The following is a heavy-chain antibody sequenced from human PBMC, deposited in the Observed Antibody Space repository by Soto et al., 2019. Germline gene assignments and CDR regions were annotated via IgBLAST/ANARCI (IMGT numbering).Heavy chain of an antibody. D-gene: IGHD2-2*01. CDR2: ISGNGDDT. V-gene: IGHV3-23*01. CDR1: GFNIRTYV. J-gene: IGHJ4*02. CDR3: AKDGDSAVVIVPAAKPFDY. Sequence: EVLLLESGGGLVQPGGSLRLSCTVSGFNIRTYVISWLRQAPGKGLEWVSAISGNGDDTYYADSVKGRFTISKDNSRNILYLQMKSLRAEDTALYYCAKDGDSAVVIVPAAKPFDYWGQGTLVTVSS.